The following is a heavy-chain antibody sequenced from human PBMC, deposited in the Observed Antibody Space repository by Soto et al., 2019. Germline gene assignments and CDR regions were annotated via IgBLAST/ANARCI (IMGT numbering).Heavy chain of an antibody. CDR2: ISSSSSYI. Sequence: EVQLVESGGGLVKPGGSLRLSCAASGFTFSSYSMNWVRQAPGKGLEWVSSISSSSSYIYYADSVKGRFTISRDNAKNSLYLQMNSLRAEDTAVYYCARDIPQESKYQLLGYYYGMDVWGQGTTVTVSS. D-gene: IGHD2-2*01. CDR1: GFTFSSYS. CDR3: ARDIPQESKYQLLGYYYGMDV. J-gene: IGHJ6*02. V-gene: IGHV3-21*01.